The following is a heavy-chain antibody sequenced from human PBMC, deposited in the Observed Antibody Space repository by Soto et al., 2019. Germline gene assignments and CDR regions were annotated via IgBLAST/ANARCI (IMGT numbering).Heavy chain of an antibody. J-gene: IGHJ5*02. CDR3: ARESAGSGKNNWFDP. D-gene: IGHD3-10*01. V-gene: IGHV4-59*01. CDR1: GGSISSCY. Sequence: QVPLQESGPRLVKHSETLYLTCTVSGGSISSCYRSWVRQPPGKGLEWIGYIYYTGSTYYNPSLKSRVTMSIDTSRNQLLLQLNSVTAADTAVYYCARESAGSGKNNWFDPWGQGTLVTVSS. CDR2: IYYTGST.